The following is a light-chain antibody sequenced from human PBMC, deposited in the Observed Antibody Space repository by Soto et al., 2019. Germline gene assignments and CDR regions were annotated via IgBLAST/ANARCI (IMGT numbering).Light chain of an antibody. V-gene: IGKV3-20*01. CDR2: GAS. J-gene: IGKJ4*01. CDR1: QSVSSNY. Sequence: EVVLTQSPGTLSLSPGERATLSCRASQSVSSNYLAWYQQKPGQAPRLLIYGASSRATGIPDRFSGSGSGTDFTLTISRLEPEDFAVFYCQHYGSSPGLTFGGGTRVEIK. CDR3: QHYGSSPGLT.